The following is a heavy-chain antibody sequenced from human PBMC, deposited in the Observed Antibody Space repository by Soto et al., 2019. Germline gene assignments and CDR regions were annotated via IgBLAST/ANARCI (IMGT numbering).Heavy chain of an antibody. CDR2: IRSEPDGGTT. Sequence: EVQLVESGGGLIQPGGSLRLSCAVSGLTLTNVWMNWLRQAPGKGLEWVGLIRSEPDGGTTNYAAPVKNRFTISRDNSKNTRYLQMNSLESEDTAVYYCGWGAAQFYESWGLGTLVTVSS. V-gene: IGHV3-15*07. D-gene: IGHD3-16*01. J-gene: IGHJ5*02. CDR1: GLTLTNVW. CDR3: GWGAAQFYES.